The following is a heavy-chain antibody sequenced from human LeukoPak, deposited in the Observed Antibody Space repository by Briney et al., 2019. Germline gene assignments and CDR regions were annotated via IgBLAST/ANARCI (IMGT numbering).Heavy chain of an antibody. J-gene: IGHJ4*02. Sequence: GGSLRLSCTASGFTFGDYAMSWVRQAPGKGLEWVGFIRSKAYGGTTEYAASVKGRFTISRDDSKSIAYLQMNSLKTEDTAVYYRTRAGNDYGAYIDYWGQGTLVTVSS. V-gene: IGHV3-49*04. CDR2: IRSKAYGGTT. CDR1: GFTFGDYA. D-gene: IGHD4-17*01. CDR3: TRAGNDYGAYIDY.